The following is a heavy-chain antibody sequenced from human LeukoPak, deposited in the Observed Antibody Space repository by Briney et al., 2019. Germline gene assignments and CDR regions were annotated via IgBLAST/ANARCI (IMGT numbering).Heavy chain of an antibody. CDR1: GYSSTSYW. CDR2: IYPGDSDT. Sequence: ESLKISCKGSGYSSTSYWIGWVRQMPGKGLEWMGIIYPGDSDTRYSPSFQGQVTISADKSISTAYLQWSSLKASDTAMYYCARPFAGYSSSRESDYWGQGTLVTVSS. J-gene: IGHJ4*02. CDR3: ARPFAGYSSSRESDY. D-gene: IGHD6-13*01. V-gene: IGHV5-51*01.